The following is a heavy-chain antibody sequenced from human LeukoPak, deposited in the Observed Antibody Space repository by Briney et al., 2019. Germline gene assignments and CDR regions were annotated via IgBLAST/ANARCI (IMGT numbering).Heavy chain of an antibody. CDR2: VYYHGGT. CDR3: ARRVGTSDWYFDL. Sequence: SETLSLTCTVSGGSVSSGSYYWSWIRQPPGKGLEWIGYVYYHGGTNYNPSLKSRVTISVDTSKNQFSLKLTSVTAADTAVYYCARRVGTSDWYFDLWGRGTLVTVSS. V-gene: IGHV4-61*01. J-gene: IGHJ2*01. CDR1: GGSVSSGSYY. D-gene: IGHD1-14*01.